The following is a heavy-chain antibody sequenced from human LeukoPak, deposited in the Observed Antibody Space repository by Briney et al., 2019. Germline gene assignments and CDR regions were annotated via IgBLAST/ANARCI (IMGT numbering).Heavy chain of an antibody. CDR2: ISSSSSYI. Sequence: PGGSLRLSCAASGFTFCSYSMNWVRQAPGKGLEWVSSISSSSSYIYYADSVKGRFTISRDNAKSSLYLQMNSLRAEDTAVYYCARAYCGGDCYTFDYWGQGTLVTVSS. D-gene: IGHD2-21*02. J-gene: IGHJ4*02. CDR3: ARAYCGGDCYTFDY. CDR1: GFTFCSYS. V-gene: IGHV3-21*01.